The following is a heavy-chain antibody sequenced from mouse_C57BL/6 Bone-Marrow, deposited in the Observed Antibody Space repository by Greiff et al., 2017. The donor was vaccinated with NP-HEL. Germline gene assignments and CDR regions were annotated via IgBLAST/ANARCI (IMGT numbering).Heavy chain of an antibody. D-gene: IGHD1-1*01. J-gene: IGHJ3*01. V-gene: IGHV1-69*01. CDR1: GYTFTSYW. Sequence: VKLQQPGAELVMPGASVKLSCKASGYTFTSYWMHWVKQRPGQGLEWIGEIDPSDSYTNYNQKFKGKSTLTVDKSSSTAYMQLSSLTSEDSAVYYCAILLDWGQGTLVTVSA. CDR2: IDPSDSYT. CDR3: AILLD.